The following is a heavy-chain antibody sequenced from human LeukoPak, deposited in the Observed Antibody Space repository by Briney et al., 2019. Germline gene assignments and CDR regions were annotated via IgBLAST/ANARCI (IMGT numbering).Heavy chain of an antibody. Sequence: GRSLRPSCAGSEFSIDDFAMHWVRQAPGKGLEWVSSINWNSGSVAYADSVKGRFTISRENAKNSLYLQMNSLRAEDMGLYYCARGRGSDYYHYYYVDVWGKGTTVTVSS. CDR3: ARGRGSDYYHYYYVDV. D-gene: IGHD6-19*01. V-gene: IGHV3-9*03. J-gene: IGHJ6*03. CDR1: EFSIDDFA. CDR2: INWNSGSV.